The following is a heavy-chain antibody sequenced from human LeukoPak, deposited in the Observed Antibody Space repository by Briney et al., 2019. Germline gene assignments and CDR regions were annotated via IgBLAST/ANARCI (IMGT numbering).Heavy chain of an antibody. CDR2: IYYSGST. D-gene: IGHD3-3*01. CDR1: GGSISSYY. CDR3: ARDGSWSGYYLGWFDP. Sequence: SETLSLTCTVSGGSISSYYWSWIRQPPGKGLEWIGYIYYSGSTKYNPSLKSRVTISVDTSKNQFSLKLSSVTAADTAVYYCARDGSWSGYYLGWFDPWGQGTLVTVSS. J-gene: IGHJ5*02. V-gene: IGHV4-59*01.